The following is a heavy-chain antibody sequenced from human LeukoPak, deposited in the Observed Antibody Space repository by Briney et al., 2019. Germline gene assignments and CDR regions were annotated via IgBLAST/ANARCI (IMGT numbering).Heavy chain of an antibody. CDR2: ISPNGGTT. J-gene: IGHJ4*02. CDR1: GGTFSSYA. V-gene: IGHV1-46*01. D-gene: IGHD2-8*01. CDR3: ARGYCTNGVCRTFDI. Sequence: ASVKVSCKASGGTFSSYAISWVRQAPGQGLEWMGIISPNGGTTNYAQKFQDRVTMTRDTSTSTVYMELSSLRSEDTAVYYCARGYCTNGVCRTFDIWGQGTLVTVSS.